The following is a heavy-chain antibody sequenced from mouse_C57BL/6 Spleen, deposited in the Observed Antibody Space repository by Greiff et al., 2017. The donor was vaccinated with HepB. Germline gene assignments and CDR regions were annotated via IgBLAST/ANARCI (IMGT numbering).Heavy chain of an antibody. J-gene: IGHJ3*01. V-gene: IGHV1-59*01. CDR2: IDPSDSYT. CDR3: AREGVYYGNAWFAY. CDR1: GYTFTSYW. D-gene: IGHD2-1*01. Sequence: VQLQQSGAELVRPGTSVKLSCKASGYTFTSYWMHWVKQRPGQGLEWIGVIDPSDSYTNYNQKLKGKATLTVDTSSSTAYMQLSSLTSEDSAVYYCAREGVYYGNAWFAYWGQGTLVTVSA.